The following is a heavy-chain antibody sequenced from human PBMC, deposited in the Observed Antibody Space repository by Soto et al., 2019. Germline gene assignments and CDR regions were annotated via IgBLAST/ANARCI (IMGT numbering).Heavy chain of an antibody. CDR2: ISGSGGST. Sequence: PGGSLRLSCAASGFTFSSYAMSWVRQAPGKGLEWVSAISGSGGSTYYADSVKVRVTISRDNSKNTLYLQMNRLRAEDTAVYYCAKVYSSRCSRGAFDIWGQGTMVTVS. D-gene: IGHD6-19*01. CDR1: GFTFSSYA. J-gene: IGHJ3*02. CDR3: AKVYSSRCSRGAFDI. V-gene: IGHV3-23*01.